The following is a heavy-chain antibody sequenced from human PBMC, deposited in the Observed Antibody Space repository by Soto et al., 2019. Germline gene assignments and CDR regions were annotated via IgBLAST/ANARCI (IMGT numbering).Heavy chain of an antibody. V-gene: IGHV3-48*01. Sequence: PGGSLRLSCAASGFTFSSYAMSWVRQAPGKGLEWVSAISSSSSSTYYADSVKGRFTISRDNAKNSLYLQMNSLRAEDTAVYYCARDLGSSWYPEYFQHWGQGTLVTVSS. CDR2: ISSSSSST. CDR1: GFTFSSYA. CDR3: ARDLGSSWYPEYFQH. J-gene: IGHJ1*01. D-gene: IGHD6-13*01.